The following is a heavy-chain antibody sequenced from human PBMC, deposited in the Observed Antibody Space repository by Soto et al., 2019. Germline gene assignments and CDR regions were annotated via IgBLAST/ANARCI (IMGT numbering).Heavy chain of an antibody. J-gene: IGHJ4*02. V-gene: IGHV3-21*01. CDR2: ISSSSSYI. Sequence: EVQLVESGGGLVKPGGSLRLSGAASGFTFSSYSMNWVRQAPGKGLEWVSSISSSSSYIYYADSVKGRFTISRDNAKNSLYLQMNSLRAEDTAVYYCARDVLGHYYDSSGYYPYGYWGQGTLVTVSS. CDR1: GFTFSSYS. CDR3: ARDVLGHYYDSSGYYPYGY. D-gene: IGHD3-22*01.